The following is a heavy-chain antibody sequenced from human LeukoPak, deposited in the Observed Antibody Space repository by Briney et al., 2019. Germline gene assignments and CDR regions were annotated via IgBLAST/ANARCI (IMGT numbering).Heavy chain of an antibody. CDR3: ARDGFVGPVTAYLDD. CDR1: GFTFNNYE. V-gene: IGHV3-74*01. J-gene: IGHJ4*03. CDR2: LGYDGRGT. D-gene: IGHD1-20*01. Sequence: GGSLRLSCAASGFTFNNYEMHWVRHAPGKGLEWVSQLGYDGRGTNYADCVKGRFTISRDTAKNILYLQMNSLRANDTALYYSARDGFVGPVTAYLDDWGQGTLVTASS.